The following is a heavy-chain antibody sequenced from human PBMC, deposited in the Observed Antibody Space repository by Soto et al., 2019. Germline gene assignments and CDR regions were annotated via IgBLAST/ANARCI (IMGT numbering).Heavy chain of an antibody. Sequence: PGGSLRLSCAASGCAFSSAWRSWVRQAPGKGLEWVGRLKGEAAGGTTDYAAPVKGRFTISRDDSQNPLYLQMNSLKSDDTAVYYCSYHSSRGDYWGRGTLVTVSS. CDR3: SYHSSRGDY. CDR1: GCAFSSAW. V-gene: IGHV3-15*01. CDR2: LKGEAAGGTT. J-gene: IGHJ4*02. D-gene: IGHD3-22*01.